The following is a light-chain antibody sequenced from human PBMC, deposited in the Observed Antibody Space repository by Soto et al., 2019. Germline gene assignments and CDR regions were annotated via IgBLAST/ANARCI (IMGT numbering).Light chain of an antibody. CDR1: SSDIGNYDY. J-gene: IGLJ1*01. Sequence: QSVLTQPRSVSGSPGQSVTLSCTGTSSDIGNYDYVSWYQQHPGMAPKLIIYDVSKRPSGVPDRFSGSKSGNTASLTISGLQAEDEADYYCCSYAGSYIQYVFGTGTKGTVL. CDR3: CSYAGSYIQYV. CDR2: DVS. V-gene: IGLV2-11*01.